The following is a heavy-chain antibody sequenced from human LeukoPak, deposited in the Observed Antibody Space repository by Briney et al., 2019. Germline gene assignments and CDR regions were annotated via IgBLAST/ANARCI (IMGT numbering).Heavy chain of an antibody. CDR3: ARSTQWELLSYFDY. J-gene: IGHJ4*02. V-gene: IGHV5-51*01. D-gene: IGHD1-26*01. CDR1: GYSFTSYW. Sequence: GESLKISCKGSGYSFTSYWIGWVRQMPGKGLEWMGIIYPGDSDTRYSPSFQGQVTISADKSINTAYLQWSSLKDSDTALYYCARSTQWELLSYFDYWGQGTLVTVSS. CDR2: IYPGDSDT.